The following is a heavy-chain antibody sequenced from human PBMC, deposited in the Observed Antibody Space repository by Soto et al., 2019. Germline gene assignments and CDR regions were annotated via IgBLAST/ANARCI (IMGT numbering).Heavy chain of an antibody. CDR3: ARDPPGNGMDV. V-gene: IGHV4-30-4*01. Sequence: SETLSLTCTVSGGSISSGDYYWSWIRQPPGKGLEWVGYIYYSGSTYYNPSLKSRVTISVDTSKNQFSLKLSSVTAADTAVYYCARDPPGNGMDVWGQGTTVTVSS. CDR2: IYYSGST. J-gene: IGHJ6*02. CDR1: GGSISSGDYY.